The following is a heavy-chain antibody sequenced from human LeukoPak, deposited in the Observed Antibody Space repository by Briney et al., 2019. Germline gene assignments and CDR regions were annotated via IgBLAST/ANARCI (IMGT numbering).Heavy chain of an antibody. D-gene: IGHD1-26*01. CDR1: GFTFSSYA. Sequence: GGSLRLSCAASGFTFSSYAMSWVRQAPGKGLEWVSAISGSGGSTYYADSVKGRFTISRDNSKNTLYLQMNSLRAEDTAVYYCTRVGGPYYFDYWGQGTLVTVSS. J-gene: IGHJ4*02. CDR3: TRVGGPYYFDY. V-gene: IGHV3-23*01. CDR2: ISGSGGST.